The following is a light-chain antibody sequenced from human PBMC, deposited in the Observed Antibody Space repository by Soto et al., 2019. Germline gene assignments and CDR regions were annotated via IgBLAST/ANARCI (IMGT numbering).Light chain of an antibody. V-gene: IGKV3D-15*01. J-gene: IGKJ3*01. CDR3: QQYNSFPLT. CDR1: QRVSSN. Sequence: EVVMTQSPATLSMCPGESATLSCGASQRVSSNLAWYQQKLGQAPRLLFYGASTRATGIPARFSGSGSGTEFTLTISSLQPDDSATYYCQQYNSFPLTFGPGTKVDIK. CDR2: GAS.